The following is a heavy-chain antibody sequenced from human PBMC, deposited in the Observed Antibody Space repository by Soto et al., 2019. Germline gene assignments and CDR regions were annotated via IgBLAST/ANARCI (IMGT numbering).Heavy chain of an antibody. CDR2: IFPGDSDT. CDR3: ARARVSTPRLEDRFDV. V-gene: IGHV5-51*01. J-gene: IGHJ3*01. D-gene: IGHD5-12*01. CDR1: GYSFTTYW. Sequence: PGESLKISCKGSGYSFTTYWLAWVRQMPGKGLEYMGIIFPGDSDTRYSPSFQGQGTISADKSINTAYLQWTSLKASDTAIYYCARARVSTPRLEDRFDVWGQGTMVTVSS.